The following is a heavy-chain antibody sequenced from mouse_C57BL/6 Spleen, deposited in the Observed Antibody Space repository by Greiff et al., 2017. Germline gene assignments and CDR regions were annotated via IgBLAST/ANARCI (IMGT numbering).Heavy chain of an antibody. CDR3: ARGGDGEGY. CDR2: IHPNSGST. Sequence: QVQLQQPGAELVKPGASVKLSCKASGYTFTSYWMRGVKQMPGQGLEWIGMIHPNSGSTNYNEKVKSKSTLAVDKSSSTAYMQISSLTSEDSAVYYWARGGDGEGYWGQGTTLTVSS. D-gene: IGHD3-3*01. J-gene: IGHJ2*01. CDR1: GYTFTSYW. V-gene: IGHV1-64*01.